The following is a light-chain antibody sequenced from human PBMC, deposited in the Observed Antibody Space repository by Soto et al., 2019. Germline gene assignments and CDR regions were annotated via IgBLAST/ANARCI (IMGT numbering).Light chain of an antibody. CDR3: QQYNEWPLT. CDR2: HAS. Sequence: EIVMTQSPATLSVSPGERATLSCRASQSVSNNLAWYQQKPGQPPRLLIYHASTGATGIPARFSGSGSGTELTLTISGVQSEDFAVYYCQQYNEWPLTFGGGTKVEIK. V-gene: IGKV3-15*01. CDR1: QSVSNN. J-gene: IGKJ4*01.